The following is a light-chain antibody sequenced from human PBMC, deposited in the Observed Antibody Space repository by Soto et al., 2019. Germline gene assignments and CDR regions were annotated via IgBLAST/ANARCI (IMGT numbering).Light chain of an antibody. J-gene: IGKJ5*01. V-gene: IGKV3-20*01. CDR2: GAS. CDR1: QSVSSTY. CDR3: QQYGSSPPYT. Sequence: ILLTQSPVTLSLSPGERATLSCRASQSVSSTYLAWYQQKPGQAPKLLIYGASSRATGIPDRFSGSGSGTDFTLTISRLEPEDFAVYYCQQYGSSPPYTFGQGTRLEIK.